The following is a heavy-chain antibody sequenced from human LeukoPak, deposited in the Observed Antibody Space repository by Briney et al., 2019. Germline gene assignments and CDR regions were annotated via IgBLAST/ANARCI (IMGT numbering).Heavy chain of an antibody. CDR1: GYTFSTFW. V-gene: IGHV3-74*01. CDR2: INEDGSST. Sequence: GGSLRLSCSASGYTFSTFWMLWVGQGPGKGLVGGSRINEDGSSTSYAESVRGRFTISRDNAKNTLYLQMNSLRAEDTAVYYCTRDTFGARDSWGQGTLVTVSS. CDR3: TRDTFGARDS. J-gene: IGHJ4*02. D-gene: IGHD3-10*01.